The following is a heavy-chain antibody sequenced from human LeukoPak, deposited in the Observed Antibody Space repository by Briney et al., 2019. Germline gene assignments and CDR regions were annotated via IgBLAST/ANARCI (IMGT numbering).Heavy chain of an antibody. D-gene: IGHD5-24*01. Sequence: SETLSLTCTVSGDSFSRYYWTWIRQPPGKGLQWIGYIYNSGSTNYNPSLESRVSISVDTSKNQFSLKLTSVTAADTAVYYCARRSRDGYNHLDAFDIWGQGTMVTVSS. J-gene: IGHJ3*02. CDR2: IYNSGST. CDR3: ARRSRDGYNHLDAFDI. CDR1: GDSFSRYY. V-gene: IGHV4-59*08.